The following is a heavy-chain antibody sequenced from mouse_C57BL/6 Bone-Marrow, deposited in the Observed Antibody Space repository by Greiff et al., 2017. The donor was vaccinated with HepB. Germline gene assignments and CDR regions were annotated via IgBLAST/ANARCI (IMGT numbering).Heavy chain of an antibody. J-gene: IGHJ1*03. D-gene: IGHD1-1*01. CDR1: GYTFTSYW. Sequence: VQLQQPGAELVRPGSSVKLSCKASGYTFTSYWMHWVKQRPIQGLEWIGNIDPSDSETHYNQKFKDKATLTVDKSSSTAYMQLSSLTSEDSAVYYCARGTYYYGGGYWYFDVWGTGTTVTVSS. CDR3: ARGTYYYGGGYWYFDV. V-gene: IGHV1-52*01. CDR2: IDPSDSET.